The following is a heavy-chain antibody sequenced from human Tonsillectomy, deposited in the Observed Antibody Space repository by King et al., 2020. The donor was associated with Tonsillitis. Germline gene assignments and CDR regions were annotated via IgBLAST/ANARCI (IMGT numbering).Heavy chain of an antibody. J-gene: IGHJ4*02. CDR1: GFTFSSYA. D-gene: IGHD3-3*01. CDR3: AKDLADADFHFDY. Sequence: VQLVESGGGLVQPGGSLRLSCAAFGFTFSSYAMSWVRQAPGKGLEWVSLISGRGSSTYYADSVKGRFTISRDNSKNTLYLQMNSLRAEDSAVYYCAKDLADADFHFDYWGQGTLVPVSS. CDR2: ISGRGSST. V-gene: IGHV3-23*04.